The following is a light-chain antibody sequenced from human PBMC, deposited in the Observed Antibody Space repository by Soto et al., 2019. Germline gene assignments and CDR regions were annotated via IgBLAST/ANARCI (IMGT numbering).Light chain of an antibody. CDR2: KAS. CDR1: QTISSG. Sequence: DIQMIQSPSTLSGSVGDRVTITCLARQTISSGLAWYQQKPGQAPKLVIYKASTLKSGVPSGFSGSGSGTDFTLAISSLQPEDSATYYCLQDINYPWTFGQGTKVDIK. V-gene: IGKV1-5*03. CDR3: LQDINYPWT. J-gene: IGKJ1*01.